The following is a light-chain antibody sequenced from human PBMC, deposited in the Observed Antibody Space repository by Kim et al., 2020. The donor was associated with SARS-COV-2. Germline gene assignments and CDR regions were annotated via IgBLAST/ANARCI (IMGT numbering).Light chain of an antibody. V-gene: IGLV3-19*01. CDR2: GKN. Sequence: SSELTQDPAVSVALGQTVRITCQGDSLRSYYATWYQQQPGQAPILVIYGKNNRPSGIPDRFSGSSSGNTASLTITGTQAGDEADYYCNSRDSNDTVVFGG. CDR3: NSRDSNDTVV. J-gene: IGLJ2*01. CDR1: SLRSYY.